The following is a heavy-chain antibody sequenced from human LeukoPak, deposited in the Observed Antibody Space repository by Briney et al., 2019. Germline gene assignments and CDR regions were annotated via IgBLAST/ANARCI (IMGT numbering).Heavy chain of an antibody. J-gene: IGHJ4*02. CDR1: GFTFSSYA. V-gene: IGHV3-23*01. CDR3: AKTYSSGYYTSPPVPFDH. Sequence: PGGSLRLSCAASGFTFSSYAMSWVRQAPGKGLEWVSAISGSGGSTYYADSVKGRFTISRDNSKNTLYLQMNSLRAEDTAVYYCAKTYSSGYYTSPPVPFDHWGQGTLVTVSS. CDR2: ISGSGGST. D-gene: IGHD3-22*01.